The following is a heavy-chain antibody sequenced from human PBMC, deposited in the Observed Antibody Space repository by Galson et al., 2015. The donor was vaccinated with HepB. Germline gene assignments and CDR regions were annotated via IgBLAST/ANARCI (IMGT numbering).Heavy chain of an antibody. CDR3: ATGMYYDFWSGYYNTDAFDI. J-gene: IGHJ3*02. Sequence: SVKVSCKVSGYTLTELSMHWVRQAPGKGLEWMGGFDPEDGETIYAQKFQGRVTMTEDTSTDTAYMELSSLRSEDTAVYYCATGMYYDFWSGYYNTDAFDIWGQGTMVTVSS. V-gene: IGHV1-24*01. CDR2: FDPEDGET. D-gene: IGHD3-3*01. CDR1: GYTLTELS.